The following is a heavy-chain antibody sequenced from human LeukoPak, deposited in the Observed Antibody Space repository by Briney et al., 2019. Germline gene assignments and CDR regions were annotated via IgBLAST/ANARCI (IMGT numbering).Heavy chain of an antibody. V-gene: IGHV1-69*04. D-gene: IGHD6-6*01. CDR2: IIPILGIA. J-gene: IGHJ4*02. CDR1: GGTFSSYA. Sequence: GASVKVSCKASGGTFSSYAISWVRQAPGQGLEWMGRIIPILGIANYAQKFQGRVTITADESTSTAYMELSSLRSEDTAVYYCASQEYSSSSGEGWYYFDYWGQGTLVTVSS. CDR3: ASQEYSSSSGEGWYYFDY.